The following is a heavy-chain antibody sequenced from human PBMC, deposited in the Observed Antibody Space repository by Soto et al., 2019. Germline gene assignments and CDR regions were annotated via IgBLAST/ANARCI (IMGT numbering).Heavy chain of an antibody. CDR3: ARDPRYYGSGRPNWFDP. Sequence: GASVKVSCKASGYTFTSYGISWVRQAPGQGLEWMGWISAYNGNTNYAQKLQGRVTMTTDTSTSTAYMELRSLRSDDTAVYYCARDPRYYGSGRPNWFDPWGQGTLVTVSS. CDR2: ISAYNGNT. CDR1: GYTFTSYG. J-gene: IGHJ5*02. D-gene: IGHD3-10*01. V-gene: IGHV1-18*01.